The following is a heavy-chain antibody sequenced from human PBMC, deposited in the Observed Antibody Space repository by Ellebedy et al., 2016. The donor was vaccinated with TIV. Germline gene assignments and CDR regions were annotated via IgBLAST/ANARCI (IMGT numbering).Heavy chain of an antibody. CDR1: GFTFSDYY. CDR2: ISSSSSYT. D-gene: IGHD6-13*01. CDR3: VKTGIAAARGADY. J-gene: IGHJ4*02. V-gene: IGHV3-11*06. Sequence: GESLKISXAASGFTFSDYYMSWIRQAPGKGLEWVSYISSSSSYTYYADSVKGRFTISRDNSKNTLYLQMSSLRAEDTAVYYCVKTGIAAARGADYWGQGTLVTVSS.